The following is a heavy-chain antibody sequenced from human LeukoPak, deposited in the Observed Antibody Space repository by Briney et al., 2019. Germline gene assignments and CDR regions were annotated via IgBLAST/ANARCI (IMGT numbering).Heavy chain of an antibody. CDR1: GFTFSSSW. Sequence: GGSLRLSCVASGFTFSSSWMSWVRQAPGGGLEFVANINPDESTKNYVDSVKGRFTISRDNAKNSLYLQMNSLRAENTAVYYCAKTGFEGGSSWPHFDYWGQGTLVTVSS. V-gene: IGHV3-7*03. CDR2: INPDESTK. J-gene: IGHJ4*02. D-gene: IGHD6-13*01. CDR3: AKTGFEGGSSWPHFDY.